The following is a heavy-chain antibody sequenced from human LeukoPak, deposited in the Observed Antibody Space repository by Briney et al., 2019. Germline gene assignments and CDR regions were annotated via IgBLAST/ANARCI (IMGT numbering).Heavy chain of an antibody. V-gene: IGHV1-8*01. CDR3: ARAGMEGWLGKYSPLNRVQP. CDR2: MNPNSGNT. CDR1: GYTFTSYD. J-gene: IGHJ5*02. D-gene: IGHD3-10*01. Sequence: ASVKVSCKASGYTFTSYDISWVRQATGQGLEWMGWMNPNSGNTGYAQKFQGRVTMTRNTSIGTAYMELSSLRSEDTAVYYCARAGMEGWLGKYSPLNRVQPWGQGTLVTGSS.